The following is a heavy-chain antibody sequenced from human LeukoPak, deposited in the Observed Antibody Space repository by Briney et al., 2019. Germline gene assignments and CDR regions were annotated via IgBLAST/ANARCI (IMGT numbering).Heavy chain of an antibody. D-gene: IGHD3-22*01. CDR1: GNTFTHYA. CDR3: ARVVGTGYYYYFDY. CDR2: INAGNGNT. J-gene: IGHJ4*02. Sequence: ASVKVSCKSSGNTFTHYAFHWVRQAPGQRLEWMGWINAGNGNTKYSQEFQGRVTFTRDTSASTAYMELSSLRSEDMAVYYCARVVGTGYYYYFDYWGQGTLVTVSS. V-gene: IGHV1-3*03.